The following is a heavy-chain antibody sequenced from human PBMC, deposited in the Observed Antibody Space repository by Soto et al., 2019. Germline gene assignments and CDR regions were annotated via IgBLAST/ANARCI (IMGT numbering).Heavy chain of an antibody. CDR3: ARATPVRVNGYYFDF. V-gene: IGHV4-59*13. Sequence: SETLSLTCTVSGGSISTYCWSWIRQPQGKGLEYICYIYNSGSTNYYPSLKSRVAISVDTSKNQFSLKMRSVSAADTAVYYCARATPVRVNGYYFDFWGQGTLVTVSS. D-gene: IGHD4-17*01. CDR1: GGSISTYC. CDR2: IYNSGST. J-gene: IGHJ4*02.